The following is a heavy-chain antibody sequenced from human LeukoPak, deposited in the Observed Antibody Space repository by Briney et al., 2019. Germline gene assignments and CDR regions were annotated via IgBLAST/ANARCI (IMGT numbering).Heavy chain of an antibody. D-gene: IGHD1-26*01. J-gene: IGHJ4*02. CDR3: ARGDGSYLL. CDR2: INPNSGGT. Sequence: ASVRVSFKASGYTFTVYYIHWVRQAPGQGLEWMGWINPNSGGTRYGPKFQGRVIMTRDTSISTAYMELGSLRSDDTAVYYCARGDGSYLLWGQGTLVTVSS. CDR1: GYTFTVYY. V-gene: IGHV1-2*02.